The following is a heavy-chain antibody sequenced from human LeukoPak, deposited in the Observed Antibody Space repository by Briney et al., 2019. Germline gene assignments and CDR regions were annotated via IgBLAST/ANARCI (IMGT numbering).Heavy chain of an antibody. D-gene: IGHD1-26*01. J-gene: IGHJ6*03. CDR3: AKQGGARQDYYMDV. CDR1: GGSFSSYT. V-gene: IGHV1-69*08. CDR2: IIPIFGTA. Sequence: SVKVPCKASGGSFSSYTITWVRQAPGQGLEWMGRIIPIFGTANYAQEFQGRVTITADIPSNTAYMEVNSLTSDDTAVYFCAKQGGARQDYYMDVWGNGTTVTVSS.